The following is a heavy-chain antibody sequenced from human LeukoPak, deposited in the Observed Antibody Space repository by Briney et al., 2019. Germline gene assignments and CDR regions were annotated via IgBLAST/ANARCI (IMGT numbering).Heavy chain of an antibody. CDR3: ASGGYKGGFGSWYGTYGAFDI. V-gene: IGHV3-74*01. J-gene: IGHJ3*02. Sequence: GGSLRLSCAASGFTFSSYWMHWVRQAPGKGLVWVSRINTDGSSTSYADSVKGRFTISRDNAKNTLYLQMNSLRAEDTAVYYCASGGYKGGFGSWYGTYGAFDIWGQGTMVTVSS. CDR1: GFTFSSYW. D-gene: IGHD6-13*01. CDR2: INTDGSST.